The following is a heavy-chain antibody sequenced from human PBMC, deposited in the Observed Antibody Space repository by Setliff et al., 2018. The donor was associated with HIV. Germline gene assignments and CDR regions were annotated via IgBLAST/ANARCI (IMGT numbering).Heavy chain of an antibody. CDR2: IYHSGST. V-gene: IGHV4-38-2*02. CDR3: ARAMRGVIGGSTVIAFANPFQVPP. J-gene: IGHJ5*02. CDR1: GYSISSGYY. D-gene: IGHD2-21*01. Sequence: SETLSLTCTVSGYSISSGYYWGWIRQPPGKGLEWIGSIYHSGSTYYNPSLKSRVTISVDTSKNQFSLKLSSVTAADTAVYYCARAMRGVIGGSTVIAFANPFQVPPWG.